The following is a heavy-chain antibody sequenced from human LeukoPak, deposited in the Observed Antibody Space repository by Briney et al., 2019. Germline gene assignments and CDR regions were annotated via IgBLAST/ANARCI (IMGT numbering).Heavy chain of an antibody. V-gene: IGHV3-48*03. J-gene: IGHJ4*02. Sequence: GGSLRLSCAASGFTFSSYEMNWVRQAPGKGLEWVSYISSSGSTIYYADSVKGRFTISRDNAKNSLYLQMNSLRAEDTAVYYCARDRGYYDSSGYCYFDYWGQGTLVTVSS. CDR3: ARDRGYYDSSGYCYFDY. D-gene: IGHD3-22*01. CDR2: ISSSGSTI. CDR1: GFTFSSYE.